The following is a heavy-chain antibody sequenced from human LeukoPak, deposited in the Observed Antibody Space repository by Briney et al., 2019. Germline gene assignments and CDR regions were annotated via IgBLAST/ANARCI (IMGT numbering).Heavy chain of an antibody. J-gene: IGHJ2*01. Sequence: SGGSLRLSCAASGFTFSDYYMSWIRQAPGKGLEWVSYISSSGSTIYYADSVKGRFTISRDNAKNSLYLQMNSLRAEDTALYYCAKSPYAIFGVVIMGYFDLWGRGTLVTVSS. V-gene: IGHV3-11*01. CDR3: AKSPYAIFGVVIMGYFDL. D-gene: IGHD3-3*01. CDR1: GFTFSDYY. CDR2: ISSSGSTI.